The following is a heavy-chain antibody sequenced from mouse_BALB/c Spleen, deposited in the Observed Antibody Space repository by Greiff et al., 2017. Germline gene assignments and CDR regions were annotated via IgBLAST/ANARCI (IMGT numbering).Heavy chain of an antibody. CDR2: IDPENGDT. D-gene: IGHD2-1*01. Sequence: EVQLQQSGAELVRSGASVKLSCTASGFNIKDYYMHWVKQRPEQGLEWIGWIDPENGDTEYAPKFQGKATMTADTSSNTAYLQLSSLTSEDTAVYYCNSLYGNSFAYWGQGTLVTVSA. J-gene: IGHJ3*01. CDR3: NSLYGNSFAY. V-gene: IGHV14-4*02. CDR1: GFNIKDYY.